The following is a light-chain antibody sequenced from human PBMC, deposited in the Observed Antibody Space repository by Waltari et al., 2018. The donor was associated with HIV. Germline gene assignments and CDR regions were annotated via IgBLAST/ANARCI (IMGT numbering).Light chain of an antibody. CDR2: EGS. CDR3: CSYAGSSLYV. Sequence: QSALTQPASVSGSPGQSITISCTGTSSDVGSYNLVSWYQQHPGKAPKLMIYEGSKRPSGVSNRFSASKSGNTASLTISGLQAEDEADYYCCSYAGSSLYVFGTGTKVTVL. J-gene: IGLJ1*01. CDR1: SSDVGSYNL. V-gene: IGLV2-23*01.